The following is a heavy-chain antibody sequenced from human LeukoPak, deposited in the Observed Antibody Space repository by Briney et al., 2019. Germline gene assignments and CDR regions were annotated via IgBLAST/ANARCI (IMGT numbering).Heavy chain of an antibody. CDR1: GYSISSGYY. D-gene: IGHD2-2*01. V-gene: IGHV4-38-2*02. J-gene: IGHJ4*02. Sequence: SETLPLTCAVSGYSISSGYYWGWIRQPPGKGLEWIGSIYHSGSTYYNPSLKSRVTISVDTSKNQFSLKLSSVTAADTAVYYCARDPGVVVVPAAPRGSSEVSDYWGQGTLVTVSS. CDR2: IYHSGST. CDR3: ARDPGVVVVPAAPRGSSEVSDY.